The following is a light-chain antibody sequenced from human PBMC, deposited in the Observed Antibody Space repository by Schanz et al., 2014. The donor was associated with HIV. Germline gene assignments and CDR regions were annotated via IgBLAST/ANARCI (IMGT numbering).Light chain of an antibody. CDR1: NSDVGYYSY. CDR3: TSYASTSTVV. J-gene: IGLJ2*01. CDR2: EVS. V-gene: IGLV2-14*01. Sequence: QSALTQPASVSGSPGQSITISCTGTNSDVGYYSYVSWYQQHPGKAPKLMIYEVSKRPSGVSGRFSGSKSGNTASLTVSGLQAEDEANYYCTSYASTSTVVFGGGTKLTVL.